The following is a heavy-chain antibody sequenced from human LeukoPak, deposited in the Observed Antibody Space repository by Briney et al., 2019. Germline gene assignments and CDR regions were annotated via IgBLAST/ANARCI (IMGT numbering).Heavy chain of an antibody. D-gene: IGHD3-22*01. J-gene: IGHJ5*02. Sequence: PSQTLSLTCTVSGGSISSGDYYWSWIRQPPGKGLEWIGYIYYSGSTYYNPSPKSRVTISVDTSKNQFSLKLSSVTAADTAVYYCARGRSWGSYYYDSSGYYKRENWFDPWGQGTLVTVSS. CDR3: ARGRSWGSYYYDSSGYYKRENWFDP. V-gene: IGHV4-30-4*08. CDR2: IYYSGST. CDR1: GGSISSGDYY.